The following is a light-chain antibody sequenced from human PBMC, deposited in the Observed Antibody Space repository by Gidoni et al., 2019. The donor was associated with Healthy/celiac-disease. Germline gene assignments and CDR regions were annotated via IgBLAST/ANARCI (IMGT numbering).Light chain of an antibody. CDR1: QGVSSSY. V-gene: IGKV3-20*01. Sequence: EIVLTPSPGTMALSPWERATLSCRASQGVSSSYLALYQQKPGQAPRLLIYCASSRAPGIPDSFSGSGSGTACTLTISRLDPDDFAVYYCQQYGISPLTFGQGTKVEIK. J-gene: IGKJ1*01. CDR3: QQYGISPLT. CDR2: CAS.